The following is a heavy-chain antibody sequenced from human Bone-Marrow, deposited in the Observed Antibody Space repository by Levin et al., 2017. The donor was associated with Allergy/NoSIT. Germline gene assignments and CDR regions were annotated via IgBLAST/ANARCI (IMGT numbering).Heavy chain of an antibody. CDR2: VSYDGGNK. D-gene: IGHD6-19*01. J-gene: IGHJ4*02. V-gene: IGHV3-30-3*01. CDR3: VRIPYNSGWYYFDY. CDR1: GFTFSNYA. Sequence: QPGGSLRLSCAASGFTFSNYALHWVRQAPGRGLEWVASVSYDGGNKNYADSVRGRFTISRDNSKNTLYLDMNSLRPEDTAMYYCVRIPYNSGWYYFDYWGQGTLAAVSS.